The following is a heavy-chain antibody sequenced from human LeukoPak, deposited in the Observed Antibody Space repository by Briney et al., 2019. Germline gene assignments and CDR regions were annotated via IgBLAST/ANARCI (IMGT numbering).Heavy chain of an antibody. CDR1: GGSISSSSYY. Sequence: PSETLSLTCTVSGGSISSSSYYWGWIRQPPGKGLEWIGSIYYSGSTYYNPSLKSRVTISVDTSTNEVSLRLTSVTATDTAVYFCARAPRQSSWYDSWGQGTLVTVSS. D-gene: IGHD6-13*01. J-gene: IGHJ5*01. CDR3: ARAPRQSSWYDS. CDR2: IYYSGST. V-gene: IGHV4-39*01.